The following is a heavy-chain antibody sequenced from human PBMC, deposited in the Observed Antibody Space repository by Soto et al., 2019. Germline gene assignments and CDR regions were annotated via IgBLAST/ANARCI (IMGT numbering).Heavy chain of an antibody. Sequence: SGPTLVNPTQTLTLTCTFSGFSLSTSGVGVGWIRQPPGKALEWLALIYWDDDKRYSPSLKSRLTITKDTSKNQVVLTMTNMDPVDTATYYCAHAIDSSGYYDFWIRYYPYFDYWGQGTLGTVSS. V-gene: IGHV2-5*02. CDR2: IYWDDDK. CDR3: AHAIDSSGYYDFWIRYYPYFDY. CDR1: GFSLSTSGVG. J-gene: IGHJ4*01. D-gene: IGHD3-3*01.